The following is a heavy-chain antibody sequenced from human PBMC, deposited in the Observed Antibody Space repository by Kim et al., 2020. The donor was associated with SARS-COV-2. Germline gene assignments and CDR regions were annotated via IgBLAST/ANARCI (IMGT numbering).Heavy chain of an antibody. D-gene: IGHD5-18*01. CDR3: ARGATAMVNDFDY. V-gene: IGHV4-4*07. Sequence: YNPALKSRVTMSVDTSKNQFSLKLSSVTAADTAVYYCARGATAMVNDFDYWGQGTLVTVSS. J-gene: IGHJ4*02.